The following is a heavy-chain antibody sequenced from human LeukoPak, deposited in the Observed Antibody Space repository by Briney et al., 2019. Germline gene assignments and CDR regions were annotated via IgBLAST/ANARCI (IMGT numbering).Heavy chain of an antibody. D-gene: IGHD6-13*01. V-gene: IGHV1-69*05. CDR2: IIPIFGTA. Sequence: ASVKVSCKASGYTFTSYGISWARQAPGQGLEWMGRIIPIFGTANYAQKFQGRVTITTDEPTSTAYMELSSLRSEDTAVYYCARDGIAAAGRYNWFDPWGQGTLVTVSS. CDR3: ARDGIAAAGRYNWFDP. J-gene: IGHJ5*02. CDR1: GYTFTSYG.